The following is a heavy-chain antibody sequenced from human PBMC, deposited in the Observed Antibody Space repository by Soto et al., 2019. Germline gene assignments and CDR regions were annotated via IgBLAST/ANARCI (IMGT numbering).Heavy chain of an antibody. CDR1: GFTFSSYE. CDR2: ISSSGSTI. J-gene: IGHJ4*02. D-gene: IGHD6-13*01. Sequence: GGSLRLSCAASGFTFSSYEMNWVRQAPGKGLEWVSYISSSGSTIYYADSVKGRFTISRDNAKNSLYLQMNSLRAEDTAVYYCARGSRIALNYWGQGTLVTVSS. V-gene: IGHV3-48*03. CDR3: ARGSRIALNY.